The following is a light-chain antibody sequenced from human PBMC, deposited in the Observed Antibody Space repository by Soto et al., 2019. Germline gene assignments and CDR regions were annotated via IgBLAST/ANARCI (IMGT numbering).Light chain of an antibody. J-gene: IGLJ2*01. CDR1: SGHSSYA. V-gene: IGLV4-69*01. Sequence: QPVLTQSPSASASLGASVKLTCTLSSGHSSYAIAWHQQQPEKGPRYLMKLNSDGSHSKGDGIPDRVSGSSSGAERYLTISSLQSEGAADYYCQTWGTGIVVFGGGTKLTVL. CDR2: LNSDGSH. CDR3: QTWGTGIVV.